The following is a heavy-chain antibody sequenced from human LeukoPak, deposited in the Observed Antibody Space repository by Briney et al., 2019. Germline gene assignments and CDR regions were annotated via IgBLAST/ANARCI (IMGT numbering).Heavy chain of an antibody. CDR3: ARDLGQYYDTSDNWFDP. V-gene: IGHV3-74*01. Sequence: GGSLTLSCAASGFTFSNYWMHWVRHAPGKGLVWVSRINSDGINTTYADSVTGRFTTSRDNAKNTLNLQMISLRAEDTAVYYCARDLGQYYDTSDNWFDPWGQGTLVTVSS. CDR2: INSDGINT. J-gene: IGHJ5*02. D-gene: IGHD3-22*01. CDR1: GFTFSNYW.